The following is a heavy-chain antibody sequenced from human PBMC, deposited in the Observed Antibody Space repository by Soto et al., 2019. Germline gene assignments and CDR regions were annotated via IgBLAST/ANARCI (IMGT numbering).Heavy chain of an antibody. V-gene: IGHV4-31*03. CDR3: ARSVFP. CDR1: GGSISSGGYY. Sequence: QVQLQESGPGLVKPSQTLSLTCTVSGGSISSGGYYWSWIRQHPGKGLEWIGYIYYSGNTYYNPALKSRVNISVDTAKDQFSLKVTSGTAADTAVYYCARSVFPWGQGTLVTVSS. J-gene: IGHJ5*02. CDR2: IYYSGNT.